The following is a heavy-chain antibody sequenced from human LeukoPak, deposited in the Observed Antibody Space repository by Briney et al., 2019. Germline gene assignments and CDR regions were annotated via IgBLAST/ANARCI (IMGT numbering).Heavy chain of an antibody. J-gene: IGHJ4*02. CDR3: ARDVAGTFDY. CDR1: GYTSTSYG. V-gene: IGHV1-18*01. D-gene: IGHD6-19*01. CDR2: ISAYNGNT. Sequence: GPSVSVSCTASGYTSTSYGISWVRQAAGHEGEWLGWISAYNGNTNYTQKLQGRVTMTSDKSTSTANLALRGLRSHDTAVYYWARDVAGTFDYWGQGTLVTVSS.